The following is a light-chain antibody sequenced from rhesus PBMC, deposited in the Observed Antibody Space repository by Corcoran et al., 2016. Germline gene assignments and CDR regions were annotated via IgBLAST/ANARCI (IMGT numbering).Light chain of an antibody. CDR1: QGISSY. J-gene: IGKJ3*01. V-gene: IGKV1-25*01. CDR3: QQHNTYPFT. Sequence: DIQMTQSPSSVSASVGDRVTLTCRASQGISSYLAWYQQKPGKAPKLLIYYATTLQSGVPSRFSGSGSGTDFTLTISVLQREDFASYYWQQHNTYPFTFGPGTKLDIK. CDR2: YAT.